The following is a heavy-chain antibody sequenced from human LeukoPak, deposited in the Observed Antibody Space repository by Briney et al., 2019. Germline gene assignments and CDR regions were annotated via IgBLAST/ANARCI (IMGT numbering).Heavy chain of an antibody. J-gene: IGHJ5*02. Sequence: ASVKVSCKTSGYTFTSYGITWVRQAPGQGLEWMGWISAYNGNTNYAQKFQDRVTMTTDTMTTDTSTSTAYMEVRSLRSEDTAVYYCARVLVVGVRGDNWFDPWGQGTLVTVSS. D-gene: IGHD2-15*01. CDR3: ARVLVVGVRGDNWFDP. CDR1: GYTFTSYG. CDR2: ISAYNGNT. V-gene: IGHV1-18*01.